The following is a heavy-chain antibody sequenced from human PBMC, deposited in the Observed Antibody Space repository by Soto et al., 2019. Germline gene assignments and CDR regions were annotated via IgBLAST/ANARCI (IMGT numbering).Heavy chain of an antibody. V-gene: IGHV4-59*01. CDR1: GGSISSYY. CDR2: IYYSGST. Sequence: SETLSLTCTVSGGSISSYYWSWIRQPPGKGLEWIGYIYYSGSTNYNPSLKSRVTISVDTSKNQFSLKLSSVTAADTAVYYCARGSIFVVVPAAMRRNAFDIWGQGTMVTVSS. D-gene: IGHD2-2*01. J-gene: IGHJ3*02. CDR3: ARGSIFVVVPAAMRRNAFDI.